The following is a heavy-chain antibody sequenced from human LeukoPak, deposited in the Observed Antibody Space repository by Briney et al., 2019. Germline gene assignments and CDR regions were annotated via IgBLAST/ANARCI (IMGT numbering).Heavy chain of an antibody. CDR3: VRDHEYGDNDY. D-gene: IGHD4-17*01. CDR2: INIGGGTT. J-gene: IGHJ4*02. Sequence: VASVKVSCKASGYTFSKYYMHWVRQAPGQGLEWMGIINIGGGTTIYAQEFQGRVTMTRDTSTSTAYMELSSLTSEDTAVYFCVRDHEYGDNDYWGQGTLVTVSS. CDR1: GYTFSKYY. V-gene: IGHV1-46*01.